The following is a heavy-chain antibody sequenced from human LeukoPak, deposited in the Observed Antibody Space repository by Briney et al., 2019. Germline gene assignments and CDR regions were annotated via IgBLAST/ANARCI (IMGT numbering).Heavy chain of an antibody. Sequence: GGSLRLSCAASGFTFSSYAMHWVRQAPGKGLEWVAVISYDGSNKYYADSVKGRFTISRDNSKNTLYLQMNSLRAEDTAVYYCARVPLYYYGSGSYSAFDYWGQGTLVTVSS. J-gene: IGHJ4*02. D-gene: IGHD3-10*01. CDR1: GFTFSSYA. CDR3: ARVPLYYYGSGSYSAFDY. CDR2: ISYDGSNK. V-gene: IGHV3-30-3*01.